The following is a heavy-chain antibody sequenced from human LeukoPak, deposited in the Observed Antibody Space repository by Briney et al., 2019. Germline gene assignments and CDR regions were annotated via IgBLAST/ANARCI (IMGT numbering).Heavy chain of an antibody. Sequence: GGSLRFSCPAYGFTFSSYGIHWVRQAPGKGLEWVAFIGYDRNSKHYADSVKGRFTISGDNSKNTLCLQMNSLRTEDTAVYYCAKNRRASGDYAGAFDYWGQGTLVTVSS. J-gene: IGHJ4*02. V-gene: IGHV3-30*02. CDR2: IGYDRNSK. D-gene: IGHD4-17*01. CDR3: AKNRRASGDYAGAFDY. CDR1: GFTFSSYG.